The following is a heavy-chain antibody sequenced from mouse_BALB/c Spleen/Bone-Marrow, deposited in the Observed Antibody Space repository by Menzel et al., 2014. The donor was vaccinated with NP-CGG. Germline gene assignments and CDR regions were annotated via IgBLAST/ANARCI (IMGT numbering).Heavy chain of an antibody. CDR1: GFNVXDTY. CDR3: TREGHYYGSGALDY. D-gene: IGHD1-2*01. CDR2: IDPANGNT. V-gene: IGHV14-3*02. Sequence: EVKLVESGAELVKPGASVKLSCTASGFNVXDTYMQWVKQRPEQGLEWIGRIDPANGNTQYDPTFQGKATITTDTSSNTAYLQLSSLTSEDTAVYYCTREGHYYGSGALDYWGQGTSVTVSS. J-gene: IGHJ4*01.